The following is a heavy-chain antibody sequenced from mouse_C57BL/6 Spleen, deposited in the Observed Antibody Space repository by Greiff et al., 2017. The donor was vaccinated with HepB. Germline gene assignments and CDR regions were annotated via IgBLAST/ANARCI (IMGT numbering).Heavy chain of an antibody. V-gene: IGHV1-50*01. CDR2: IDPSDSYT. D-gene: IGHD3-3*01. CDR1: GYTFTSYW. J-gene: IGHJ2*01. CDR3: ARGGTPGYYFDY. Sequence: VQLQQPGAELVKPGASVKLSCKASGYTFTSYWMQWVKQRPGQGLEWIGEIDPSDSYTNYNQKFKGKATLTVDTSSSTAYMQLSSLTSEDSAVYYCARGGTPGYYFDYWGQGTTLTVSS.